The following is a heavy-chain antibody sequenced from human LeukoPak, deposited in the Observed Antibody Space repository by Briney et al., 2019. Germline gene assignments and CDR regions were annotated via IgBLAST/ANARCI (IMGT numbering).Heavy chain of an antibody. D-gene: IGHD5-24*01. CDR3: ARTWLLGYFDL. Sequence: GGSLRLSCAASGFTFSSYCMDWVRQTPGKGLEWVSSISSSSSYIYYADSVKGRFTISRDNAKNSLYLQMNSLRAEDTALYYCARTWLLGYFDLWGRGTLVTVSS. CDR1: GFTFSSYC. V-gene: IGHV3-21*04. CDR2: ISSSSSYI. J-gene: IGHJ2*01.